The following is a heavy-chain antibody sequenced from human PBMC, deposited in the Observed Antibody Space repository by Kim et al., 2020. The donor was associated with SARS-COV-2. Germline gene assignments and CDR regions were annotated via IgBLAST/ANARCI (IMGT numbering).Heavy chain of an antibody. CDR3: VRTRYVTTRMDV. Sequence: NYVDSVKGRFTISRDNTKNTLFLQMDSLRAEDTAVYFCVRTRYVTTRMDVWGQGTTVTVSS. V-gene: IGHV3-74*01. D-gene: IGHD3-10*02. J-gene: IGHJ6*02.